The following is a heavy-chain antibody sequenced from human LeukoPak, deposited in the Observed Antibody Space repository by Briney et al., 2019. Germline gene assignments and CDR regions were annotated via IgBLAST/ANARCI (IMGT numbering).Heavy chain of an antibody. D-gene: IGHD5-12*01. V-gene: IGHV1-8*01. CDR2: MNPNSGNT. CDR3: ARVRLYSGYESDY. Sequence: ASVRVSCKASGYTFTNYDINWVRQATGQGLEWMGYMNPNSGNTGYAQSFQGRITMTRSTSISTAYMELSSLTSEDTAVYYCARVRLYSGYESDYWGPGTLVTASS. CDR1: GYTFTNYD. J-gene: IGHJ4*02.